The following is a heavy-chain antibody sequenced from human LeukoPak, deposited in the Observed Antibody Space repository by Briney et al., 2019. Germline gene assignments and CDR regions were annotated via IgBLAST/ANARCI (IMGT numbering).Heavy chain of an antibody. D-gene: IGHD2-2*01. J-gene: IGHJ5*02. Sequence: PSETLSLTCTVSGGSISSSSYYWGWIRQPPGKGLEWIGSIYYSGSTYYNPSLKSRVTISVDTSKNQFSLKLSSVTAADTAVYYCARDMGCSSTSCYGIWFDPWGQGTLVTVSS. CDR3: ARDMGCSSTSCYGIWFDP. CDR2: IYYSGST. V-gene: IGHV4-39*07. CDR1: GGSISSSSYY.